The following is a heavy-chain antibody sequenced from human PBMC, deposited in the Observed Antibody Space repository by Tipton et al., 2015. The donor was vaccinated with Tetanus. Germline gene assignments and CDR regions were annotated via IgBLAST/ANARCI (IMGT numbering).Heavy chain of an antibody. CDR2: IYPGDSDT. CDR3: ARHFGEMLYAPFRFDP. V-gene: IGHV5-51*01. CDR1: GYNFTHYS. D-gene: IGHD3-3*01. J-gene: IGHJ5*02. Sequence: QLVQSGAEVKKPGESLKISCRGSGYNFTHYSIGWVRQMPGKGLEWMGIIYPGDSDTRYSPSFQGQVTMSVDRSTATAYLQWGSLKASDTAIYYCARHFGEMLYAPFRFDPWGQGTLVTVSS.